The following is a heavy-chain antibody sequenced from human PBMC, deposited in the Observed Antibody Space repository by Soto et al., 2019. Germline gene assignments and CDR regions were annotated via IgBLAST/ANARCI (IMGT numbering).Heavy chain of an antibody. J-gene: IGHJ5*02. D-gene: IGHD6-13*01. CDR2: IYYSGST. V-gene: IGHV4-39*01. CDR1: GGSISSSSYY. CDR3: ARAGYSSTSLYWFDP. Sequence: SETLSLTCTVSGGSISSSSYYWGWIRQPPGKGLEWIGSIYYSGSTYYNPSLKSRVTISVDTSKNQFSLKLSSVTAADTAVYYCARAGYSSTSLYWFDPWGQGTLVTVSS.